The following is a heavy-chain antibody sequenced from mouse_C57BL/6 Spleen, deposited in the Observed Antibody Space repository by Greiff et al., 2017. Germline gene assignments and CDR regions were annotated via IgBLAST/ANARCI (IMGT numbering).Heavy chain of an antibody. Sequence: EVMLVESGAGLVKPGGSLTLSCAASGFTFSSYAMSWVRQTPEKRLEWVAYISSGGDYIYYADTVKGRFTISRDNARNTLYLQMSSLKSEDTAMYYGTRDRWDLGAMGDWGQGTSVTVSS. J-gene: IGHJ4*01. CDR1: GFTFSSYA. CDR2: ISSGGDYI. CDR3: TRDRWDLGAMGD. V-gene: IGHV5-9-1*02. D-gene: IGHD4-1*01.